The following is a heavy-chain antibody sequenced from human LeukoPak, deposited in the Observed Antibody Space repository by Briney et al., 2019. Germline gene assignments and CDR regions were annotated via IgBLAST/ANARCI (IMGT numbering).Heavy chain of an antibody. CDR2: IYYSGST. V-gene: IGHV4-59*01. J-gene: IGHJ4*02. CDR3: ARGLAAAGTSYFDY. Sequence: SETLSLTCTVSGGSINSYYWSWIRQPPGKGLEWIGYIYYSGSTNYNPSLKSRVTISVDTSKNQFSLKLSSVTAADTAVYYCARGLAAAGTSYFDYWGLGTLVTVSS. CDR1: GGSINSYY. D-gene: IGHD6-13*01.